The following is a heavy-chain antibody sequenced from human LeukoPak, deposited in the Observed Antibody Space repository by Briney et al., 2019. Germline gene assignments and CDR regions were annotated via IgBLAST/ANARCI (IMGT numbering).Heavy chain of an antibody. J-gene: IGHJ4*02. CDR3: ARAWGEDIAARPCYFDY. CDR1: GYTFSNYA. CDR2: ISAYNGNT. V-gene: IGHV1-18*01. D-gene: IGHD6-6*01. Sequence: ASVKVSCKASGYTFSNYAISWVRQAPGQGLEWMGWISAYNGNTNYAPKLQGRVTMTTDTSTSAAYMELRSLRSDDTAVYYCARAWGEDIAARPCYFDYWGQGSLVTVSS.